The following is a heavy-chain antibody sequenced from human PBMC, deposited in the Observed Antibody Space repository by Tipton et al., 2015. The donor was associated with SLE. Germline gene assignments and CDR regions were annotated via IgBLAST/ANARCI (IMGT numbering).Heavy chain of an antibody. J-gene: IGHJ4*02. Sequence: LRLSCTVSGGSISSSSYYWGCIRQPPGKGLEWIGSMYYSGSTDYSPSLTSRVTISVDTSTNQVSLRLSSVTAADTAVYYCARGRNVVVPRRYFDYWGQGTLVTVSS. CDR3: ARGRNVVVPRRYFDY. D-gene: IGHD2-15*01. CDR1: GGSISSSSYY. CDR2: MYYSGST. V-gene: IGHV4-39*07.